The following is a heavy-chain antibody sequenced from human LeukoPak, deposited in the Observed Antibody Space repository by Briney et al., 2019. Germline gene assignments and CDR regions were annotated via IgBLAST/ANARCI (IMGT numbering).Heavy chain of an antibody. CDR3: AREGPYYYGSGSHTALDY. D-gene: IGHD3-10*01. Sequence: SETLSLTCAVYGGSFSGYYWSWIRQPPGKGLEWIGEINHSGSTNYNPSLKSRVTISVDTSKNQFSLKLSSVTAADTAVYYCAREGPYYYGSGSHTALDYWGQGTLVTVSS. V-gene: IGHV4-34*01. CDR2: INHSGST. J-gene: IGHJ4*02. CDR1: GGSFSGYY.